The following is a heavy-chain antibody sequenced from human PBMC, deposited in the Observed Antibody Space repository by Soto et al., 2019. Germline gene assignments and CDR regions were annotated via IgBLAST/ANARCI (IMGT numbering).Heavy chain of an antibody. V-gene: IGHV4-4*02. CDR1: GDSVTSNVW. J-gene: IGHJ4*02. D-gene: IGHD3-22*01. Sequence: QVQLQESGPGLVKPSGTLSLTCAVSGDSVTSNVWWSWVRQSPGKGLEWIGEAYHNGLTDYNPSLKSRVTMSVDTSKNQFSLRLRFVTAADTAVYYCAREPYDYDRSGHFDYWGQGTLVTVSS. CDR3: AREPYDYDRSGHFDY. CDR2: AYHNGLT.